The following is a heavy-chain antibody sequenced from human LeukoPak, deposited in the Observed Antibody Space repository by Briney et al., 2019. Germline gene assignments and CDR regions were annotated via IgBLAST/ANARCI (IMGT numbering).Heavy chain of an antibody. V-gene: IGHV3-30*03. D-gene: IGHD6-19*01. CDR2: ISSDGSNT. Sequence: GGSLRLSCAASGFTFSSYALHGVRQAPGKGLEWVAIISSDGSNTYYADSVKGRFFISRDNSKNTLYLPISSLRDEDTAVYYCAGVSESGWYYFDYWGQGTLVTVSS. CDR3: AGVSESGWYYFDY. J-gene: IGHJ4*02. CDR1: GFTFSSYA.